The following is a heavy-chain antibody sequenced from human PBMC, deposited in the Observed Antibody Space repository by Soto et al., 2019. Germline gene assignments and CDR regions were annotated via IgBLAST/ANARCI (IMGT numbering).Heavy chain of an antibody. J-gene: IGHJ4*02. Sequence: QVQLVQSGAEVKKPGASVKVSCKASGYTFTRYYMHWVRQAPGQGLEWMGIVNPSGDSTNYAQKLQGRVTMTRDTSTNTVHRELSSLRSEDTAVYFCARELGGTTVNTLFDHWGQGTLVTVSS. CDR1: GYTFTRYY. CDR2: VNPSGDST. D-gene: IGHD4-17*01. V-gene: IGHV1-46*01. CDR3: ARELGGTTVNTLFDH.